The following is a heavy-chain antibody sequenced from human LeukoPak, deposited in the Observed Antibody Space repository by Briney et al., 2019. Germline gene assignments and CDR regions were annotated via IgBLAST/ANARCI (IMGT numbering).Heavy chain of an antibody. V-gene: IGHV1-2*02. J-gene: IGHJ4*02. CDR2: INPNSGGT. Sequence: GASVKVSCKASGYTFTYYYMHWVRQAPGQGLEGMGWINPNSGGTNYAQKFQGRVTMTRDTSISTAYVELSSLRSDDTAVYYCARGGIQLWFLVDYWGQGTLVTVSS. CDR3: ARGGIQLWFLVDY. D-gene: IGHD5-18*01. CDR1: GYTFTYYY.